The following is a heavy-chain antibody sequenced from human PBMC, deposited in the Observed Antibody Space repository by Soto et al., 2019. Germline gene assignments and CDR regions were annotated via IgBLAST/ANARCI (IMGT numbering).Heavy chain of an antibody. J-gene: IGHJ6*02. CDR2: ISSSSSYI. CDR3: ARDGSGGYYYGMDV. Sequence: VQLVESGGGLVKPGGSLRLSCAASGFTFSSYSMNWVRQAPGKGLEWVSSISSSSSYIYYADSVKGRFTISRDNAKNSLYLQMNSLRAEDTAVYYCARDGSGGYYYGMDVWGQGTTVTVSS. D-gene: IGHD1-26*01. CDR1: GFTFSSYS. V-gene: IGHV3-21*01.